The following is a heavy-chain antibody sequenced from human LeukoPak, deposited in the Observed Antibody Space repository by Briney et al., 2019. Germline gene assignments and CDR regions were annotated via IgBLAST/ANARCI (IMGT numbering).Heavy chain of an antibody. CDR1: GGSFSGYY. Sequence: SETLSLTCAVYGGSFSGYYWSWIRQPPGKGLEWIGEINHSGSTNYNPSLKSRVTISVDTSKNQFSLKLSSVTAADTAVYYCAGLRIVSSGYQVDYWGQGTLVTVSS. CDR3: AGLRIVSSGYQVDY. J-gene: IGHJ4*02. CDR2: INHSGST. D-gene: IGHD3-22*01. V-gene: IGHV4-34*01.